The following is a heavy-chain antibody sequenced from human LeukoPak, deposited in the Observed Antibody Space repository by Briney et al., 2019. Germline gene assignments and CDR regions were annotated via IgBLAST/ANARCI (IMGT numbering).Heavy chain of an antibody. CDR3: AKGGSGNYPREELDY. V-gene: IGHV3-43D*03. J-gene: IGHJ4*02. CDR1: GFTFDDYA. Sequence: GGSLRLSCAASGFTFDDYAMHWVRQAPGKGLEWISLINWGGNTYYADSVKGRFTISRGNSKNSLYLQMNSLRAEDTALYYCAKGGSGNYPREELDYWGQGTLVTVSS. D-gene: IGHD3-10*01. CDR2: INWGGNT.